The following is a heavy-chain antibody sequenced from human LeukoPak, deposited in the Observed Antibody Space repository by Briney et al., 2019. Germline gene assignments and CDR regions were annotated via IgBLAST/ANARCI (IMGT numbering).Heavy chain of an antibody. CDR1: GYTFTSYG. Sequence: ASVKLSCTASGYTFTSYGISWVRQAPGQGLEWMGLIGAYNGNKNYAEKVQGRVTMTTDNSTSTAYLELRSLRSDDTAVYYCARLGAFWYDPWGQGTLVTVSS. CDR2: IGAYNGNK. V-gene: IGHV1-18*01. CDR3: ARLGAFWYDP. J-gene: IGHJ5*02.